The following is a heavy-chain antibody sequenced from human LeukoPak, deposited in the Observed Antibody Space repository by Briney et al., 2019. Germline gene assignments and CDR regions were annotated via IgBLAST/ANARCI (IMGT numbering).Heavy chain of an antibody. D-gene: IGHD1-14*01. CDR1: GFTFSSYE. CDR3: ARDPLRVAGTGRYFDL. CDR2: SNDSGSTM. J-gene: IGHJ2*01. V-gene: IGHV3-48*03. Sequence: GGSLRLSCAASGFTFSSYETNWVRQAPGKGLEWVSYSNDSGSTMYYADSVKGRFTISRDNAKNSLYLQMNSLRVEDTAVYYCARDPLRVAGTGRYFDLWGRGTLVTVSS.